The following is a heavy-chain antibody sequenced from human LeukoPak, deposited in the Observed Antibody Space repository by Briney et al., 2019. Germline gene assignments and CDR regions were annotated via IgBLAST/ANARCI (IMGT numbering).Heavy chain of an antibody. CDR3: ARENPIVVVGS. J-gene: IGHJ4*02. CDR2: INPNSGGT. V-gene: IGHV1-2*06. D-gene: IGHD3-22*01. CDR1: GYTFTGYY. Sequence: ASVKVSCKASGYTFTGYYMHWVQQAPGQGLGWMGRINPNSGGTNYAQKFQGRVTMTRDTSISTAYMELSRLRSDDTAVYYCARENPIVVVGSWGQGTLVTVSS.